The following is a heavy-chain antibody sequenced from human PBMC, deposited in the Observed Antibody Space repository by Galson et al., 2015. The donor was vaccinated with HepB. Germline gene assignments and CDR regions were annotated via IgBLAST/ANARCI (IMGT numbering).Heavy chain of an antibody. CDR3: ARELLDYGDYAQGYYYYGMDV. J-gene: IGHJ6*02. V-gene: IGHV1-2*05. D-gene: IGHD4-17*01. Sequence: SVKVSCKASGYTFTGYYIHWMRQAPGQGLEWMGRIDPNSGGANYTQKFQGRVTMTRDTSISTAYMELTGLTSDDTVVYYCARELLDYGDYAQGYYYYGMDVWGQGTTVTVSS. CDR1: GYTFTGYY. CDR2: IDPNSGGA.